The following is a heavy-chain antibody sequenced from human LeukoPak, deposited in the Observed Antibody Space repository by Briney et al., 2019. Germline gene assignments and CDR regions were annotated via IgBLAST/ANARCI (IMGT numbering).Heavy chain of an antibody. CDR1: GYTFTSYY. CDR3: ARDRRDGYTGFDY. Sequence: ASVKVSCKASGYTFTSYYMHWVRQAPGQGLEWMGGIIPIFGTANYAQKFQGRVTITADESTSTAYMELSSLRSEDTAVYYCARDRRDGYTGFDYWGQGTLVTVSS. J-gene: IGHJ4*02. V-gene: IGHV1-69*13. CDR2: IIPIFGTA. D-gene: IGHD5-24*01.